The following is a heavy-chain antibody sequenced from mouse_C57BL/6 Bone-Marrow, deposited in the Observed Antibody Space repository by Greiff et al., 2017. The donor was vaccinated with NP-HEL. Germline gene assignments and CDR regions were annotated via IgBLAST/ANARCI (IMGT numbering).Heavy chain of an antibody. CDR3: AIITTVERGYFDV. J-gene: IGHJ1*03. D-gene: IGHD1-1*01. CDR1: GYTFTSYW. V-gene: IGHV1-64*01. Sequence: QVQLQQPGAELVKPGASVKLSCKASGYTFTSYWMHWVKQRPGQGLEWIGMIHPNSGSTNYNEKFKSKATLTVDKSSSTAYIQLSSLTSEDSAVYYCAIITTVERGYFDVWGTGTTVTVSS. CDR2: IHPNSGST.